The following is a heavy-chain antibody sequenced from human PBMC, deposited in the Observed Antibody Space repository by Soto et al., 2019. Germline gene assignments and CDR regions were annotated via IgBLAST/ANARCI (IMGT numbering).Heavy chain of an antibody. CDR1: GGSVSSGSYY. Sequence: QVQLQESGPGLVKPSETLSLTCTVSGGSVSSGSYYWSWIRQPPGKGLEWIGYIYYTGSTNYKPFLQSRVTISVDASKHQFFPKLRSVTAADTAVYYCAREGNASPYYYYAMDVWGQGTTVTVSS. CDR2: IYYTGST. CDR3: AREGNASPYYYYAMDV. V-gene: IGHV4-61*01. D-gene: IGHD2-2*01. J-gene: IGHJ6*02.